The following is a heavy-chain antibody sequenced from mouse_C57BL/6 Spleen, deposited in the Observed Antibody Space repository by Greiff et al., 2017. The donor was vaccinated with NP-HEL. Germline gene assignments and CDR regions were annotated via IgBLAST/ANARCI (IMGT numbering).Heavy chain of an antibody. CDR3: ARDGDDGYPFAY. D-gene: IGHD2-3*01. CDR1: GYSITSGYF. CDR2: ISYDGSN. V-gene: IGHV3-6*01. Sequence: EVKLMESGPGLVKPSQSLSLTCSVTGYSITSGYFWYWIRQSPGNILEWMGYISYDGSNNYNPSLKNRISITRDTSKNQFFLKLNSVTTEDTATYYCARDGDDGYPFAYWGQGTLVTVSA. J-gene: IGHJ3*01.